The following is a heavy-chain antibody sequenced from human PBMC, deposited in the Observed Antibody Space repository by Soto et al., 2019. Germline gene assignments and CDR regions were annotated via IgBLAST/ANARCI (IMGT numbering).Heavy chain of an antibody. Sequence: PGGSLRLSCAASGFTFSSYSMNWVRQAPGKGLEWVSSISSSSSYIYYADSVKGRFTISRDNAKNSLYLQMNSLSAEDTAVYYYVNAYYYFWRGTVNPVSGGQGTVVTFST. V-gene: IGHV3-21*01. CDR2: ISSSSSYI. CDR1: GFTFSSYS. CDR3: VNAYYYFWRGTVNPVS. J-gene: IGHJ4*02. D-gene: IGHD3-3*01.